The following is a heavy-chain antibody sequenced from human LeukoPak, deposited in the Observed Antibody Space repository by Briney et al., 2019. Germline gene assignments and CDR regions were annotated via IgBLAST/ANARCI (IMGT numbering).Heavy chain of an antibody. J-gene: IGHJ4*02. V-gene: IGHV4-34*01. CDR1: GGSFSGYY. D-gene: IGHD4-11*01. CDR3: ARATTVTTRQPYYFDY. CDR2: INHSGST. Sequence: SETLSLTCAVYGGSFSGYYWSWIRQPPGKGLERIGEINHSGSTNYNPSLKSRVTISVGTSKNQFSLKLSSVTAADTAVYYCARATTVTTRQPYYFDYWGQGTLVTVSS.